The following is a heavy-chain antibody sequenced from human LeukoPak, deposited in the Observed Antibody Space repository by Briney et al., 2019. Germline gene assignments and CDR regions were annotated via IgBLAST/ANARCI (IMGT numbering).Heavy chain of an antibody. CDR3: SKGRITIFGVVWFSYLDP. D-gene: IGHD3-3*01. CDR1: GFTFSSYA. Sequence: QTGGSLRLSCAASGFTFSSYAMSWVRQAPGKGLEWVSAISGSGGSTYYADSVKGRFTISRDNSKNTLYLQMNSLRAEDTAVYYCSKGRITIFGVVWFSYLDPWGQGTLVTVSS. CDR2: ISGSGGST. J-gene: IGHJ5*02. V-gene: IGHV3-23*01.